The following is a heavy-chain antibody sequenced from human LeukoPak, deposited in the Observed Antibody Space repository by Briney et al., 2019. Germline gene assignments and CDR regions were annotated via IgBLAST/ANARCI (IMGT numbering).Heavy chain of an antibody. CDR3: ARAGLAAALDY. CDR1: GGSFSGYY. V-gene: IGHV4-34*01. D-gene: IGHD6-25*01. CDR2: INHSGST. Sequence: PSETLSLTCAVYGGSFSGYYWSWIRQPPGKGLEWIGEINHSGSTNYNPSLKSRVTISVDTSKNQFSLKLSSVTAADTAVYYCARAGLAAALDYWGQGTLVTVSS. J-gene: IGHJ4*02.